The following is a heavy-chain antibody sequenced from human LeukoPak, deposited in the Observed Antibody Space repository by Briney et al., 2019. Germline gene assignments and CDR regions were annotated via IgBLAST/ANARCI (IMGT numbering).Heavy chain of an antibody. CDR2: INQDGTQK. V-gene: IGHV3-7*01. J-gene: IGHJ4*02. CDR1: GFTFSRYW. CDR3: VCADRGGSPTSIFDY. Sequence: PGGSLRLSCAASGFTFSRYWMSWVRQTPARGLKWVANINQDGTQKYHVDSVKGRFTISRDNAKNSLYLQMNSLRAEDTAVYYCVCADRGGSPTSIFDYWGQGTQVTVSS. D-gene: IGHD3-10*01.